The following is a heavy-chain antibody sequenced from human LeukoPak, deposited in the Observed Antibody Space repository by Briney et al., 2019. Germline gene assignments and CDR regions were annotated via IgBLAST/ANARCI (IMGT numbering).Heavy chain of an antibody. CDR2: ISYDGSNK. Sequence: GGSLRLSCAASGFTFSSYAMHWVRQAPGKGLEWVAVISYDGSNKYYADSVKGRSTISRDNSKNTLYLQMNSLRAEDTAVYYCARGRGYSGYEGFDYWGQGTLVTVSS. CDR1: GFTFSSYA. J-gene: IGHJ4*02. CDR3: ARGRGYSGYEGFDY. D-gene: IGHD5-12*01. V-gene: IGHV3-30-3*01.